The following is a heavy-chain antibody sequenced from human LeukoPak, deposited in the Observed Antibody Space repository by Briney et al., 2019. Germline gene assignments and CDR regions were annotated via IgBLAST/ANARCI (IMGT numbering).Heavy chain of an antibody. Sequence: ASVKVSCKASGYTFTGYYMHWVRQAPGQGLEWMGWISAYNGNTNYAQKLQGRVTMTTDTSTSTAYMELRSLRSDDTAVYYCARVGNKRFGWFDPWGQGTLVTVSS. CDR1: GYTFTGYY. CDR2: ISAYNGNT. V-gene: IGHV1-18*04. D-gene: IGHD2/OR15-2a*01. CDR3: ARVGNKRFGWFDP. J-gene: IGHJ5*02.